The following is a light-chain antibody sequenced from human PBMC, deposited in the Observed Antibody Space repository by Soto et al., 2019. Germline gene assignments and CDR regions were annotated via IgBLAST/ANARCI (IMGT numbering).Light chain of an antibody. Sequence: DIQMTQSPSPLSASVGDSVTIPCRASQSISNWLAWYQQKPGKVPKILIYSASILESVVQSRFRGSGSGTYFPLTIRSLQPDKDATYYCLRYNSYPSTFGNGIKIEIK. V-gene: IGKV1-5*03. J-gene: IGKJ2*01. CDR1: QSISNW. CDR2: SAS. CDR3: LRYNSYPST.